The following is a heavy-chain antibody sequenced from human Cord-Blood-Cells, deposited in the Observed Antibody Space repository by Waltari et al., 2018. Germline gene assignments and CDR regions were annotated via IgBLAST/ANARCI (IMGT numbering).Heavy chain of an antibody. V-gene: IGHV3-30-3*01. CDR1: GFNFSSYA. J-gene: IGHJ3*02. CDR3: ARDQITLDAFDI. CDR2: ISYDGSNK. Sequence: QVQLVESGGGVVQPGRSLRLSCAASGFNFSSYAMHLVRQAPGQGLEWVAVISYDGSNKYYADSVKGRFTISRDNSKNTLYLQMNSLRAEDTAVYYCARDQITLDAFDIWGQGTMVTVSS.